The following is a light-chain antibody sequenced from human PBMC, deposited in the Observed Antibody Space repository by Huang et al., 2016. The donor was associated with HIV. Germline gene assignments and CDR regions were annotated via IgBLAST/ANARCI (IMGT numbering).Light chain of an antibody. V-gene: IGKV3-15*01. Sequence: IVMTQSPATLSAFPGTGTTLSCRASESVGTNLAWYQQKPGQAPSLVFYGASTRATGFPPRFSASGSGTEFTLSISGLQSEDFAIYYCQQYNNWPYTFGQGTKVEIE. J-gene: IGKJ2*01. CDR2: GAS. CDR3: QQYNNWPYT. CDR1: ESVGTN.